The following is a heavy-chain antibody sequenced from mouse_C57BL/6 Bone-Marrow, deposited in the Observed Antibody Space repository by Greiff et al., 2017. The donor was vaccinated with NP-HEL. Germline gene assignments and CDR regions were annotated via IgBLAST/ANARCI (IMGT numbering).Heavy chain of an antibody. CDR1: GYSITSGYY. CDR2: ISYDGSN. J-gene: IGHJ4*01. Sequence: EVKLQESGPGLVKPSQSLSLTCSVTGYSITSGYYWNWIRQFAGNKLEWMGYISYDGSNNYNPSLKNRISITRDTSKNQFFLKLNSVTTEDTATYYCARDFITTVYAMDYWGQGTSVTVSS. CDR3: ARDFITTVYAMDY. D-gene: IGHD1-1*01. V-gene: IGHV3-6*01.